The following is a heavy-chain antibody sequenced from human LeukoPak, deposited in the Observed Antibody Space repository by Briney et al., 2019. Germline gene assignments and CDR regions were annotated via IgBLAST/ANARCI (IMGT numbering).Heavy chain of an antibody. J-gene: IGHJ4*02. CDR2: ISGSGGST. Sequence: GGSLRLSCAASGFTFSSYTMIWVRQAPGKGLQWVSGISGSGGSTYYADSVKGRFTISRDNSKNTLYLQMNSLRAEDTAVYYCARDSGYCSGGSCYPPYWGQGTLVTVSS. D-gene: IGHD2-15*01. CDR3: ARDSGYCSGGSCYPPY. V-gene: IGHV3-23*01. CDR1: GFTFSSYT.